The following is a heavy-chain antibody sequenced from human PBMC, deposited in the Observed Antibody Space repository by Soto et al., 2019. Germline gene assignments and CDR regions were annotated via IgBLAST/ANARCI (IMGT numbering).Heavy chain of an antibody. V-gene: IGHV3-74*01. D-gene: IGHD6-13*01. CDR2: INSDGSDI. CDR3: ARELVPRIFHY. J-gene: IGHJ4*02. CDR1: GFTFSNYC. Sequence: GGSLRLFCAASGFTFSNYCMHWVRQAPGKGLVRVSRINSDGSDITYADSVKGRFTISRDNAKNPLYLQMNSLRAEDTAMYYCARELVPRIFHYWGQGTLVTVSS.